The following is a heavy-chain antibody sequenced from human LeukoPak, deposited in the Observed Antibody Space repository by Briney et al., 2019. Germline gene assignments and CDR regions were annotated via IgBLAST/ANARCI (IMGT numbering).Heavy chain of an antibody. Sequence: FXGXFXXXIRQAAGKGGEGIGPIHNTVTTTSTPSLTRRVTISADTSTHQFYLILSSVTAADTAVYYCARRYYYNLGSFPFDFWGQGTLVTVSS. V-gene: IGHV4-34*01. CDR3: ARRYYYNLGSFPFDF. CDR1: FXGXF. D-gene: IGHD3-10*01. CDR2: IHNTVTT. J-gene: IGHJ4*02.